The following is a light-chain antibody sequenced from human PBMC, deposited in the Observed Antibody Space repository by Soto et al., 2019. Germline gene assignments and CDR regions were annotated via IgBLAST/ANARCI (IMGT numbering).Light chain of an antibody. V-gene: IGLV2-14*01. J-gene: IGLJ3*02. CDR1: SSDVGAYNS. Sequence: QSVLAQPASVSGSPGQSITFSCTGTSSDVGAYNSVSWYRQYPGRAPKLILYDVANRPSGVSTRFSGSKSANTASLTISGLQADDEADYYCSSYTSSSTWVFGGGTKLTVL. CDR2: DVA. CDR3: SSYTSSSTWV.